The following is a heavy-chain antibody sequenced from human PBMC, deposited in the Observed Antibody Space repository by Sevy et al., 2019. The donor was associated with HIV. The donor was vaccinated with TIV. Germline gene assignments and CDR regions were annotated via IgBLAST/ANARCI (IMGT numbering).Heavy chain of an antibody. CDR2: ISYDGSNK. V-gene: IGHV3-30*03. CDR1: GFTFSSYG. J-gene: IGHJ3*02. D-gene: IGHD6-19*01. CDR3: ALPPVAWPFDI. Sequence: GGSLRLSCAASGFTFSSYGMHWVRQAPGKGLEWVAVISYDGSNKYYADSVKGRFTISRDNSKNTLYLQMNSLRAEDTAVYYGALPPVAWPFDIWGQGTMVTVSS.